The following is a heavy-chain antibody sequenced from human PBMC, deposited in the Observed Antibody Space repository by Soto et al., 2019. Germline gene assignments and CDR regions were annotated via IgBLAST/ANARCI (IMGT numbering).Heavy chain of an antibody. CDR2: FFYNGGT. Sequence: SETLSLTCTVPGGSISTTYHYWVWIRQPPGKGLEWTGSFFYNGGTYYNPSLKSRVTTSVDTSKNQFSLKLSSVTAADTAVYYCASHDVVVIPPTGWDQGALVTVSS. CDR3: ASHDVVVIPPTG. CDR1: GGSISTTYHY. J-gene: IGHJ4*02. D-gene: IGHD3-16*01. V-gene: IGHV4-39*01.